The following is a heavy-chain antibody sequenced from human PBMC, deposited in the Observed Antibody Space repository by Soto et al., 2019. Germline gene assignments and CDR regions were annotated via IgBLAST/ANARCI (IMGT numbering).Heavy chain of an antibody. CDR1: GGSISSYY. Sequence: SETLSLTCTVSGGSISSYYWSWIRQPPGKGLEWIGYIYYSGSTYYNPSLKSRVTISVDTSKNQFSLKLSSVTAADTAVYYCARSNWGNNWFDPWGQGTLVTVSS. V-gene: IGHV4-59*12. J-gene: IGHJ5*02. CDR3: ARSNWGNNWFDP. D-gene: IGHD7-27*01. CDR2: IYYSGST.